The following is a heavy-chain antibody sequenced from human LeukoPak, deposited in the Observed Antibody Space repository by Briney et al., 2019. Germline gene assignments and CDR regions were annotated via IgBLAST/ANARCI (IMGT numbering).Heavy chain of an antibody. CDR1: GGSISSYY. D-gene: IGHD3-10*01. J-gene: IGHJ3*02. CDR3: ARHLADYGSGSYLSDAFDI. Sequence: SETLSLTCAVSGGSISSYYWSWIRQPPGKGLEWIGYIYYSGSTNYNPSLKSRVTISVDTSKNQFSLKLSSVTAADTAVYYCARHLADYGSGSYLSDAFDIWGQGTMVTVSS. V-gene: IGHV4-59*08. CDR2: IYYSGST.